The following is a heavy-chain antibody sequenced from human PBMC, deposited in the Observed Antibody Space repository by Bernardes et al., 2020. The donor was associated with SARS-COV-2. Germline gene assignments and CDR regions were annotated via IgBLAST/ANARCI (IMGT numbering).Heavy chain of an antibody. CDR2: INHSGST. CDR3: ARGPPGYSSSWYSFRGWFDP. CDR1: GGSFSGYY. J-gene: IGHJ5*02. V-gene: IGHV4-34*01. Sequence: SETLSLTCAVYGGSFSGYYWSWIRQPPGKGLEWIGEINHSGSTNYNPSLKSRVTISVDQSKNQFSLKLSSVTAADTAVYYCARGPPGYSSSWYSFRGWFDPWGQGTLVTVSS. D-gene: IGHD6-13*01.